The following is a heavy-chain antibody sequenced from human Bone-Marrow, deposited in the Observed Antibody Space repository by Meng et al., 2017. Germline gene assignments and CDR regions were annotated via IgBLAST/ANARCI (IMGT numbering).Heavy chain of an antibody. CDR1: GFTFSSYD. J-gene: IGHJ6*02. Sequence: GESLKISCAASGFTFSSYDMHRVRQATGKGLEWVSAIGTAGDTYYPGSVKGGFTITRENAKNSLYLQMDSLRAGDTAVYYCARDRYSSGGYSYYYYYYGMDVWGQGTRVTVSS. V-gene: IGHV3-13*01. D-gene: IGHD6-19*01. CDR3: ARDRYSSGGYSYYYYYYGMDV. CDR2: IGTAGDT.